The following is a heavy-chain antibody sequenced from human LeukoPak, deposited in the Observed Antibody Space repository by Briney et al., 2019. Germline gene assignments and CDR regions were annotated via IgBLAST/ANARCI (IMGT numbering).Heavy chain of an antibody. CDR3: ARDRSKAAVGRSCYFDL. CDR1: GYTFSNYY. V-gene: IGHV1-46*01. CDR2: IDPSGGST. J-gene: IGHJ2*01. Sequence: ASVKVSCKASGYTFSNYYMHWVRQAPGQGLEWMGIIDPSGGSTTNARKFQGRVTMTRDTSTSTVYLGMSSLISEDTAVYYCARDRSKAAVGRSCYFDLWGRGTLVTVSS. D-gene: IGHD6-13*01.